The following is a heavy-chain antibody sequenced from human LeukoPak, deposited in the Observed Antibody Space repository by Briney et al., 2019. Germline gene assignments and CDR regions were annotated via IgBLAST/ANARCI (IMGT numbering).Heavy chain of an antibody. J-gene: IGHJ5*02. CDR2: IYTGGST. Sequence: SETLSLTXSVSGGFISSGGYYWRWLRQPAGKGLEWIGRIYTGGSTNYNPSLKSRVTMSVDTSKNQFSLKLTSVTAADTAVYYCARTSTVTTAFDIWGQGTLVTVSS. CDR1: GGFISSGGYY. CDR3: ARTSTVTTAFDI. D-gene: IGHD4-11*01. V-gene: IGHV4-61*02.